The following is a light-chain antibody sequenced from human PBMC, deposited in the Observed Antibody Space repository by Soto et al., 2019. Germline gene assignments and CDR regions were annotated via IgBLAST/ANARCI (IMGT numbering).Light chain of an antibody. CDR2: NAF. V-gene: IGKV1-5*03. CDR3: QQYNSYPT. Sequence: DIQMTQSPSTLSASVGDRVTITCRASQSISCWLAWYQQKPGKAHKLLIYNAFSLESGVTSRFSGSGSGTGFTLTISSLQPDEFATFYCQQYNSYPTFGQGTKVEIK. J-gene: IGKJ1*01. CDR1: QSISCW.